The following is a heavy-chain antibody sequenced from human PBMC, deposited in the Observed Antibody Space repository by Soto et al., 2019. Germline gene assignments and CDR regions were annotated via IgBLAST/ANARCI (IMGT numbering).Heavy chain of an antibody. CDR1: GGSVSSRNW. CDR3: ASDCGRFSEY. J-gene: IGHJ4*02. V-gene: IGHV4-4*02. D-gene: IGHD2-21*01. CDR2: ISQSGTA. Sequence: QVQLQESGPGLVKPSETLSLTCAVSGGSVSSRNWWSWVRQPPGKVLEWMGQISQSGTANYNPSRRNRVTISVANSQNQLSLLLRPGSAADKVLYFCASDCGRFSEYWGQASLGCVPS.